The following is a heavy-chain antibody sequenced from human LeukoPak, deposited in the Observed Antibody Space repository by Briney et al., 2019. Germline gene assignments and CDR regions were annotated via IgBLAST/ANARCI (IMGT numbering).Heavy chain of an antibody. CDR2: INHSGST. V-gene: IGHV4-34*01. CDR3: ARVVGHTAWYSSGWYDY. CDR1: GGSFSGYY. D-gene: IGHD6-19*01. Sequence: SETLSLTCAVYGGSFSGYYWSWIRQPPGKGLEWIGEINHSGSTNYNPSLKSRVTISVDTSKNQFSLKLSSVTAADTAVYYCARVVGHTAWYSSGWYDYWGQGTLVTVSS. J-gene: IGHJ4*02.